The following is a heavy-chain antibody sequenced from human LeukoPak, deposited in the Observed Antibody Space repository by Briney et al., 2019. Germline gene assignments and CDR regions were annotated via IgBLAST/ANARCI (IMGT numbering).Heavy chain of an antibody. CDR2: ISSSSSYI. Sequence: GGSLRLSCAASEFTFSHYSMNWVSQAPGKGLEWVSSISSSSSYIYYANSVKGRFTISRDNAKNSLYLQMNSLRAEDTAVYYCARASCSSSSCSAYYFDYWGQGTLVTVSS. D-gene: IGHD2-2*01. V-gene: IGHV3-21*01. CDR1: EFTFSHYS. J-gene: IGHJ4*02. CDR3: ARASCSSSSCSAYYFDY.